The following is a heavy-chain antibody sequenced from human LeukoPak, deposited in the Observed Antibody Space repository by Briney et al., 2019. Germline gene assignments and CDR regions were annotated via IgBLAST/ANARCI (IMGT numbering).Heavy chain of an antibody. J-gene: IGHJ4*02. CDR1: GLSFSDLW. CDR2: IKKDGTEK. D-gene: IGHD3-10*01. Sequence: GGSLRLSRTASGLSFSDLWLTWVRQAPGRGLEWVANIKKDGTEKNYVDSVRGRFTISRDNAQNSLYLQMNNLRAEDTAIYYCEAYGSVWGQGTLVIVSS. V-gene: IGHV3-7*03. CDR3: EAYGSV.